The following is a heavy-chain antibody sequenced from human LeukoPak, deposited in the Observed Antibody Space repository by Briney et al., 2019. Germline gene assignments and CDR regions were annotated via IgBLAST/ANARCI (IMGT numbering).Heavy chain of an antibody. J-gene: IGHJ4*02. CDR1: GFTFSSYG. V-gene: IGHV3-33*06. D-gene: IGHD6-6*01. CDR2: IWYDGSNK. Sequence: GGSLRLSCAASGFTFSSYGMHWVRQAPGKGLEWVAVIWYDGSNKYYADSVKGRFTISRDNSKNTLYLQMNSLRAEDTAVYYCAKGDFVEQLVNYWGQGTLVTVSS. CDR3: AKGDFVEQLVNY.